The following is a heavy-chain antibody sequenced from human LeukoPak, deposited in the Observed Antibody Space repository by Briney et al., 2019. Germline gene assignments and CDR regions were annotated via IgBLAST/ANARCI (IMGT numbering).Heavy chain of an antibody. V-gene: IGHV4-39*07. CDR1: GGSISSSTYY. CDR3: AGTGIAVAGTWDY. J-gene: IGHJ4*02. Sequence: SETLSLTCTVSGGSISSSTYYWGWIRQPPGKGLEWIGSIYYSGSTYYNPSLKSRVTISVDTSKNQFSLKLSSVTAADTAVYYCAGTGIAVAGTWDYWGQGTLVTVSS. D-gene: IGHD6-19*01. CDR2: IYYSGST.